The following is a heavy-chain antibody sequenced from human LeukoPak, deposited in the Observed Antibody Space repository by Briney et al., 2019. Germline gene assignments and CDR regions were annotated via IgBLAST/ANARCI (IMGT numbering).Heavy chain of an antibody. D-gene: IGHD3-16*01. CDR2: INPNSGGT. CDR1: GYTFTGYY. Sequence: GASVKVSCKASGYTFTGYYMHWVRQAPGQGLEWMGWINPNSGGTNYAQKFQGRVTMTRDTSISTAYMELSRLRSDDTAVYYCATARGYDYVWGSSPPGYWGQGTLVTVSS. V-gene: IGHV1-2*02. J-gene: IGHJ4*02. CDR3: ATARGYDYVWGSSPPGY.